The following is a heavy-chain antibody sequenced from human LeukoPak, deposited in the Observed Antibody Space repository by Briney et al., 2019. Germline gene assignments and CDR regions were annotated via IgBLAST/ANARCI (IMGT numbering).Heavy chain of an antibody. CDR2: IYYSGST. Sequence: PSETLSLTCTVSGGSVSSGSYYWSWIRQPPGKGLEWIGYIYYSGSTNYNPSLKSRVTISVDTSKNRFSLKLSSVTAADTAVYYCARAARKQQLAFDYWGQGTLVTVSS. J-gene: IGHJ4*02. D-gene: IGHD6-13*01. V-gene: IGHV4-61*01. CDR1: GGSVSSGSYY. CDR3: ARAARKQQLAFDY.